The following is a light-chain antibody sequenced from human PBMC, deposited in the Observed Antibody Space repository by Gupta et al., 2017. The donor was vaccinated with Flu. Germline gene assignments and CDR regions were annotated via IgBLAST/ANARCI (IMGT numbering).Light chain of an antibody. Sequence: VTLGQPASISCRSSQGLVYSDGNTYLHWFQQRPGQSPRLLIYQVSYRDSGVPDRFSGSGSGTDFTLKISRVEAEDVGIYFCSQGAPWPWAFGQGTTVEIK. J-gene: IGKJ1*01. CDR2: QVS. CDR3: SQGAPWPWA. V-gene: IGKV2-30*01. CDR1: QGLVYSDGNTY.